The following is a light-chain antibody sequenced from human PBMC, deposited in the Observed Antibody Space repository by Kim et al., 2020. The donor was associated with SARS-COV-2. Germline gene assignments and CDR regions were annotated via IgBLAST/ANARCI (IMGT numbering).Light chain of an antibody. Sequence: QPVLTQSPSASASLGASVKLTCTLSSGHSSNAIAWHQQQPEKGPRYLMTLNSDGSHSKGGGIPDRFSVSSSGAERYLTIASLQSEDEADYYCQTWGIGEWVLGGGTKLTVL. CDR1: SGHSSNA. J-gene: IGLJ3*02. CDR2: LNSDGSH. V-gene: IGLV4-69*02. CDR3: QTWGIGEWV.